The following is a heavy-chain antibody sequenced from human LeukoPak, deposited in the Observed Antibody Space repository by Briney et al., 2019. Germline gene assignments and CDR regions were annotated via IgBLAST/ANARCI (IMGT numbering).Heavy chain of an antibody. CDR3: ARHNLSAFDY. CDR2: IHPGNSDT. CDR1: GYSFTTYW. Sequence: GESLKISCKASGYSFTTYWIGWVRQMPGRGLEYMAIIHPGNSDTRYSPPLQGQVTISADKSISTAFLQWSSLRASDSAIYYCARHNLSAFDYWDQGALVTVSS. J-gene: IGHJ4*02. V-gene: IGHV5-51*01.